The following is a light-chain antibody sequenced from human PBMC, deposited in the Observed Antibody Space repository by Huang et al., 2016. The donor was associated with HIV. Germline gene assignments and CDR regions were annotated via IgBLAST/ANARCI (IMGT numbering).Light chain of an antibody. V-gene: IGKV1-13*02. CDR2: DAS. CDR3: QQFSV. Sequence: AIQLTQSPSSLSASAGDSVTITCRASQGISSALAWYQQKPGKAPKLLIYDASSLASGVPSRFSGSASGTDFTLAISSLQPEDFATYYCQQFSVFGGGTKVEIK. J-gene: IGKJ4*01. CDR1: QGISSA.